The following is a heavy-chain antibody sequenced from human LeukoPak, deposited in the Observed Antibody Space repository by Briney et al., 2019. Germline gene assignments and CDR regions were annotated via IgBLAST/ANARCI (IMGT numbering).Heavy chain of an antibody. D-gene: IGHD2-2*01. CDR1: GDSVSSNSAA. CDR2: TYYRSKWYN. Sequence: QTLSLTCAISGDSVSSNSAAWNWIRQSPSRGLEWLGRTYYRSKWYNDYAVSVKSRITINPDTSKNQFSLQLNSVTPEDTAVYYCARGRYYCSSTSCYLAGDNWTTGGYYFDYWGQGTLVTVSS. V-gene: IGHV6-1*01. J-gene: IGHJ4*02. CDR3: ARGRYYCSSTSCYLAGDNWTTGGYYFDY.